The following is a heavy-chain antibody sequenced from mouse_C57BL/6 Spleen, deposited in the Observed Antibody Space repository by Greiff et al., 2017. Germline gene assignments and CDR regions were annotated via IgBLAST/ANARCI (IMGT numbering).Heavy chain of an antibody. J-gene: IGHJ2*01. CDR2: INPNNGGT. D-gene: IGHD1-1*01. CDR1: GYTFTDYN. CDR3: ARSDYGSSYLYFDY. Sequence: EVQLQQSGPELVKPGASVKIPCKASGYTFTDYNMDWVKQSHGKSLEWIGDINPNNGGTIYNQKFKGKATLTVDKSSSTAYMELRSLTSEDTAVYYCARSDYGSSYLYFDYWGQGTTLPVSS. V-gene: IGHV1-18*01.